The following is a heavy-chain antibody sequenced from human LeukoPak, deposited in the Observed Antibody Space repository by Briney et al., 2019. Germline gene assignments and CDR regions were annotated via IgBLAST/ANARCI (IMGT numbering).Heavy chain of an antibody. CDR2: IRYDGNNK. CDR1: GFTFSNYG. V-gene: IGHV3-30*02. Sequence: PGGSLRLSCAASGFTFSNYGMHWVRQTPGKGLEWVAFIRYDGNNKYYSDSVKGRFTISRDNSKNTLYLQMNSLRAEDTAVYYCAKAQHISTWGYFDSWGQGILVTVSS. J-gene: IGHJ4*02. D-gene: IGHD6-13*01. CDR3: AKAQHISTWGYFDS.